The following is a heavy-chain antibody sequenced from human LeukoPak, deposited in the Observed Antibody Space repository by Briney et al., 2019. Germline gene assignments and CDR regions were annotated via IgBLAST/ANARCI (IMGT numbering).Heavy chain of an antibody. CDR3: AGYHAYGVTTPPLGY. Sequence: SETLSLTCAVSGYSISSGYYWVWIRQPPGKGLEWIGSIYHSGSTYYNPSLKSRVTISVDTSKNQFSLKLSSVTAADTAVYYCAGYHAYGVTTPPLGYWGQGTLVTVSS. J-gene: IGHJ4*02. CDR2: IYHSGST. CDR1: GYSISSGYY. V-gene: IGHV4-38-2*01. D-gene: IGHD4-17*01.